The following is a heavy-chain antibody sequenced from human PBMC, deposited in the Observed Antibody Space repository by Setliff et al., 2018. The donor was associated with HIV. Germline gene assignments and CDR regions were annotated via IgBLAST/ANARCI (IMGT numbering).Heavy chain of an antibody. V-gene: IGHV1-69*13. CDR1: GGTFSNYA. J-gene: IGHJ1*01. D-gene: IGHD3-22*01. CDR2: VVPTIHEA. Sequence: ASVKVSCKASGGTFSNYAITWVRQAPGQGLEWMGGVVPTIHEATYAQKFQGRVTITADESATTVYMEMSGLTSEDTAIYYCARGADASGYFYREYFQHWGQGTLVTVSS. CDR3: ARGADASGYFYREYFQH.